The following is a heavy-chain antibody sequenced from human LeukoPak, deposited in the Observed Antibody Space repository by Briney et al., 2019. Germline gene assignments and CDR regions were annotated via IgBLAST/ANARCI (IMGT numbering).Heavy chain of an antibody. J-gene: IGHJ4*02. Sequence: GGSLRLSCVASGFTFSNLAMGWVPQGPGKGLEWVSVISDSGGTTYYADSVKGRFTISRDNSRNTLYLQMNSLRVEDTAVYYCAKDARRSSGWYFFDHWGQGTLVTVSS. V-gene: IGHV3-23*01. CDR1: GFTFSNLA. CDR3: AKDARRSSGWYFFDH. D-gene: IGHD6-19*01. CDR2: ISDSGGTT.